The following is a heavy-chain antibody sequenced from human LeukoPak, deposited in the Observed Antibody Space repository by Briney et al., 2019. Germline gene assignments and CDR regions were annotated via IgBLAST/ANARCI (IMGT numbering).Heavy chain of an antibody. V-gene: IGHV3-23*01. CDR2: ISGYGAST. CDR3: AREGGPYRPLDY. J-gene: IGHJ4*02. Sequence: SGGSLRLSCAASGFTFGTTAMSWVRQAPGKGLEWVSTISGYGASTYYADSVKGRFTFSRDSSKNTLYLQMNRLTAEDTAVYYCAREGGPYRPLDYSGQGTLVTVSS. CDR1: GFTFGTTA.